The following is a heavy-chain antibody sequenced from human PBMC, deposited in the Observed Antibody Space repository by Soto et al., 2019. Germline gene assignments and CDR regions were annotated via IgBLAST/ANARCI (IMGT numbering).Heavy chain of an antibody. J-gene: IGHJ3*01. Sequence: GESLKISCKASGYSFTSYWIGWVRQTPGKGLEWMATIYPADSDSRYSPSFRGQVTISADKSITTAYLQWSSLKASDTAMYYCDIRYMSGWSAFDLWGQGTMVTVSS. D-gene: IGHD6-19*01. CDR1: GYSFTSYW. V-gene: IGHV5-51*01. CDR2: IYPADSDS. CDR3: DIRYMSGWSAFDL.